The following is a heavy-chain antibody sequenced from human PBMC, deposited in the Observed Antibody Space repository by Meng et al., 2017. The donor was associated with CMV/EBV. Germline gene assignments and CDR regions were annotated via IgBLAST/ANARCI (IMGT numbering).Heavy chain of an antibody. D-gene: IGHD6-13*01. CDR3: AKTTAAAGRAWFMPENNGYDY. CDR1: YA. Sequence: YAMSWVRQAPGKGLEWVSAISGSGGSTYYADSVKGRFTISRDNSKNTLYLQMNSLRAEDTAVYYCAKTTAAAGRAWFMPENNGYDYWGQGTLVTVSS. CDR2: ISGSGGST. V-gene: IGHV3-23*01. J-gene: IGHJ4*02.